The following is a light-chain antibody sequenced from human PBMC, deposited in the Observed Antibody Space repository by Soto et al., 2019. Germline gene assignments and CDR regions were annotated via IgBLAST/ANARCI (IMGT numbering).Light chain of an antibody. Sequence: EIVMTQSPATLSVSPGEIATLSFRASQSVSRYLAWYQQKPGQAPRLLIYGASSRAAGVPDRFSGSWSGTDFTLTISSLEPEDFAVYFCHQFATSRTFGQGTKVDIK. CDR3: HQFATSRT. J-gene: IGKJ1*01. CDR1: QSVSRY. CDR2: GAS. V-gene: IGKV3-20*01.